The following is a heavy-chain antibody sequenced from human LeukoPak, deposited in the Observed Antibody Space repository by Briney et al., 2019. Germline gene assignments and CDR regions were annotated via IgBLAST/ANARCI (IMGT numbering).Heavy chain of an antibody. Sequence: SQTLSLTCAISGDSVSSNSAAWNWIRQSPSRGLEWLGRTYYRSKWYNDYAVSVKSRITINPDTSKSQFSLQLNSVTPEDTAVYYCAREIVDYDFWSGYYTGFDYWGQGTLVTVSS. V-gene: IGHV6-1*01. D-gene: IGHD3-3*01. CDR1: GDSVSSNSAA. J-gene: IGHJ4*02. CDR3: AREIVDYDFWSGYYTGFDY. CDR2: TYYRSKWYN.